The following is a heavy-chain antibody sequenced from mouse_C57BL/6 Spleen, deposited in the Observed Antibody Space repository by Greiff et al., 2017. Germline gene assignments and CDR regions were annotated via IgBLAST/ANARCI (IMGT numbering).Heavy chain of an antibody. J-gene: IGHJ4*01. CDR1: GFNIKDYY. D-gene: IGHD4-1*01. CDR3: TGANWAGAMDY. CDR2: IDPEDGDT. Sequence: SGAELVRPGASVKLSCTASGFNIKDYYMHWVKQRPEQGLEWIGRIDPEDGDTEYAPKFQGKATMTADTSSNTAYLQLSSLTSADTAVYYCTGANWAGAMDYWGQGTSVTVSS. V-gene: IGHV14-1*01.